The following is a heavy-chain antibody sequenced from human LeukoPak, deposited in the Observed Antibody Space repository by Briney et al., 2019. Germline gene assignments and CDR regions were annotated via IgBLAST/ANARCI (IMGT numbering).Heavy chain of an antibody. Sequence: SETLSLTCTVSGGSIGNSNSYWGWFRQPPGKGLEWIGSIYYTGTTNYNPSLKSRVTISVDTSKNQLSLKLSSVTAADTAVYYCARRGYSSGWYDYWGQGTLVTVSS. CDR2: IYYTGTT. CDR1: GGSIGNSNSY. V-gene: IGHV4-39*01. CDR3: ARRGYSSGWYDY. D-gene: IGHD6-19*01. J-gene: IGHJ4*02.